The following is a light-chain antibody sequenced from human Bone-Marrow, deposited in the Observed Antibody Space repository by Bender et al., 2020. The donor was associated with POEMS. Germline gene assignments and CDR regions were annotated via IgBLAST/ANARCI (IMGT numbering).Light chain of an antibody. CDR2: EVT. V-gene: IGLV2-8*01. J-gene: IGLJ2*01. Sequence: QSALTQPPSASGSPGQSVTISCTGTSSDVGGYDYVSWYQQHPGKAPKLVIYEVTKRPSGVPDRFSGSKSGNTASLTVSGLQAEDEADYYCSSYADNNRDFGGGTKLTVL. CDR3: SSYADNNRD. CDR1: SSDVGGYDY.